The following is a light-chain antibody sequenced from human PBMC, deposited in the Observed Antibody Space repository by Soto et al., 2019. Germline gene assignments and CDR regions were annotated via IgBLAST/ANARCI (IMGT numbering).Light chain of an antibody. Sequence: DIQMTQSPSSLSASVGDRVTITCRASQDIGNYLVWYQQKPGKVPKLLIYTASTLQSGVPSRFSGSGSGTDFTLTISGLQPEDGATYYCQKYNSAPLTFGGGTKVEIK. CDR2: TAS. CDR1: QDIGNY. V-gene: IGKV1-27*01. CDR3: QKYNSAPLT. J-gene: IGKJ4*01.